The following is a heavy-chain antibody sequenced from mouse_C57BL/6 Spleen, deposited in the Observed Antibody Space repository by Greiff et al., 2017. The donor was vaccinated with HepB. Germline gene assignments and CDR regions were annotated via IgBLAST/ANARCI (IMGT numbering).Heavy chain of an antibody. V-gene: IGHV5-17*01. J-gene: IGHJ3*01. CDR3: ARREDWDWFAY. CDR1: GFTFSDYG. CDR2: ISSGSSTI. Sequence: EVMLVESGGGLVKPGGSLKLSCAASGFTFSDYGMHWVRQAPEKGLEWVAYISSGSSTIYYADTVKGRFTISRDNAKNTLFLQMTSLRSEDTAMYYCARREDWDWFAYWGQRTLVTVSA. D-gene: IGHD4-1*01.